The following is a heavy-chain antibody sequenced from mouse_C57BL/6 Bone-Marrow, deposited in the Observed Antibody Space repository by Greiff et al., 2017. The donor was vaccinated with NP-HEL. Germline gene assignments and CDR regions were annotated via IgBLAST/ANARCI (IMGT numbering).Heavy chain of an antibody. CDR2: IYPRSGNT. J-gene: IGHJ2*01. Sequence: QVQLKQSGAELARPGASVKLSCKASGYTFTSYGISWVKQRTGQGLEWIGEIYPRSGNTYYNEKLKGKATLTADKSSSTAYMELRSLTSEDSAVYFCARPTVVATDFDYWGQGTTLTVSS. CDR1: GYTFTSYG. CDR3: ARPTVVATDFDY. D-gene: IGHD1-1*01. V-gene: IGHV1-81*01.